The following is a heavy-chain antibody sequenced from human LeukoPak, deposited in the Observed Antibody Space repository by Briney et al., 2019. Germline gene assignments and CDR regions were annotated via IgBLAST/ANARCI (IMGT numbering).Heavy chain of an antibody. CDR2: IYYSGST. D-gene: IGHD2-2*01. CDR3: ARHRRSVVPAASMDV. CDR1: GGSISGYY. V-gene: IGHV4-59*08. J-gene: IGHJ6*02. Sequence: SETLSLTCTVSGGSISGYYWSWIRQPPGKGLEWIGYIYYSGSTNYNPSLKSRVTISVDTSKNQFSLKLSSVTAADTAVYYCARHRRSVVPAASMDVWGQGTTVTVSS.